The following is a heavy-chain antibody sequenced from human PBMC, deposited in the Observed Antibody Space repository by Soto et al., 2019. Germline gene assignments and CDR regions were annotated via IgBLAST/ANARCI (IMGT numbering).Heavy chain of an antibody. Sequence: SETLSLTCTVSGGSISSYYWSWIRQPPGKGLEWIGYIYYSGSTNYNPSLKSRVTISVDTSKNQFSLTLSSVTAADTAVYYCAREHRVDYYYYGMDVWGQGTTVTVSS. D-gene: IGHD2-15*01. CDR1: GGSISSYY. J-gene: IGHJ6*02. CDR2: IYYSGST. CDR3: AREHRVDYYYYGMDV. V-gene: IGHV4-59*01.